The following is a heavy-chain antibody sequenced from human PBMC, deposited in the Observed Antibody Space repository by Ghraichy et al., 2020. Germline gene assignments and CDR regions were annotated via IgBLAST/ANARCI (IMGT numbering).Heavy chain of an antibody. CDR3: AKDSGYTFGPYYFDY. D-gene: IGHD5-18*01. CDR2: ISGDGSNT. Sequence: GGSLRLSCAASGFTFSSYAMSWVRQAPGKGLEWVSAISGDGSNTYYADSVKGRFTISRDNSKNVLYLQMNSLRAEDTAVYYCAKDSGYTFGPYYFDYWGQGTLVTVSS. J-gene: IGHJ4*02. CDR1: GFTFSSYA. V-gene: IGHV3-23*01.